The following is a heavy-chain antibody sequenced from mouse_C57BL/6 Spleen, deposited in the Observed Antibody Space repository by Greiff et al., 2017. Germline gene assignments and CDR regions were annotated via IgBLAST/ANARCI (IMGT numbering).Heavy chain of an antibody. CDR3: ARTDYSNYEDDLDY. Sequence: EVMLVESGGGLVKPGGSLKLSCAASGFTFSDYGMHWVRQAPEKGLEWVAYISSGSSTIYYADTVKGRFTISRDNAKNTLFLQMTSLRSEDTAMYYCARTDYSNYEDDLDYWGQGTTLTVSS. V-gene: IGHV5-17*01. J-gene: IGHJ2*01. CDR2: ISSGSSTI. CDR1: GFTFSDYG. D-gene: IGHD2-5*01.